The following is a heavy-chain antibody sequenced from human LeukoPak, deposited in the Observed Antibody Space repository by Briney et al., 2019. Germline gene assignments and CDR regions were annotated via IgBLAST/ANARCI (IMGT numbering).Heavy chain of an antibody. Sequence: GGSLRLSCAASGFTFSSYAMTWVRQAPGKGLEWVSGISGSGGSIYYADSVKGRFTISRDNPKNTLYLQMNSLRAEDTAVYYCANTYYDWRIFDYWGQGTLVTVSS. J-gene: IGHJ4*02. D-gene: IGHD3-22*01. CDR1: GFTFSSYA. CDR2: ISGSGGSI. V-gene: IGHV3-23*01. CDR3: ANTYYDWRIFDY.